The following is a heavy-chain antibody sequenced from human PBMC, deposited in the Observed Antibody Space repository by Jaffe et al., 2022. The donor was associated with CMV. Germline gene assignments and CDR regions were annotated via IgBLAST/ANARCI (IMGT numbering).Heavy chain of an antibody. V-gene: IGHV3-48*03. CDR3: ARDEVEVRGATQKLPYYYYYYMDV. J-gene: IGHJ6*03. CDR1: GFTFSSYE. CDR2: ISSSGSTI. Sequence: EVQLVESGGGLVQPGGSLRLSCAASGFTFSSYEMNWVRQAPGKGLEWVSYISSSGSTIYYADSVKGRFTISRDNAKNSLYLQMNSLRAEDTAVYYCARDEVEVRGATQKLPYYYYYYMDVWGKGTTVTVSS. D-gene: IGHD3-10*01.